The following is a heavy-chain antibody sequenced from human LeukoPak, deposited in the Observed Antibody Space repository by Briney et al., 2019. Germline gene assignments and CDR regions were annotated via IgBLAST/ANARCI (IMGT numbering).Heavy chain of an antibody. D-gene: IGHD3-22*01. J-gene: IGHJ4*02. CDR1: GFTFSSYA. CDR2: ISGSGGST. Sequence: GGSLRLSCAASGFTFSSYAISWVRQAPGKGLEWVSAISGSGGSTYYADSVKGRFTISRDNSKNTLYLQMNSLRAEDTAVYYCAKRGDYGYYDSSGYYCDYWGQGTLVTVSS. V-gene: IGHV3-23*01. CDR3: AKRGDYGYYDSSGYYCDY.